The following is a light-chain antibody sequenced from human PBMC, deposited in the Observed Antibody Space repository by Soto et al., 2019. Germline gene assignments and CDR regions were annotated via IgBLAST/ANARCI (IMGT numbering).Light chain of an antibody. Sequence: QSVLTQPPSVSGAPGQRVTISCTGTSSNIGAGYDVHWYQQLPGIAPKLLIYSNTNRPSGVPDRFSGSKSGTSASLAITGLQNEDEADYYCQSYDSSLIGSVFGGGTKLTVL. CDR1: SSNIGAGYD. V-gene: IGLV1-40*01. CDR2: SNT. CDR3: QSYDSSLIGSV. J-gene: IGLJ2*01.